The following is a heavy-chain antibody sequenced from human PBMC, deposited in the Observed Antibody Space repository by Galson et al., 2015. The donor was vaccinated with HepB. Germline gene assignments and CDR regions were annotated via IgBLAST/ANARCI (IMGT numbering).Heavy chain of an antibody. CDR2: ISAYNGNT. D-gene: IGHD2-2*01. V-gene: IGHV1-18*01. Sequence: SVKVSCKASGYTFTSYGISWVRQAPGQGLEWMGWISAYNGNTNYAQKLQGRVTMTTDTSTSTAYMELRSLRSDDTAVYYCASTRSDFSSTSCYEEPPDYWCQGTLVTVAS. CDR3: ASTRSDFSSTSCYEEPPDY. CDR1: GYTFTSYG. J-gene: IGHJ4*02.